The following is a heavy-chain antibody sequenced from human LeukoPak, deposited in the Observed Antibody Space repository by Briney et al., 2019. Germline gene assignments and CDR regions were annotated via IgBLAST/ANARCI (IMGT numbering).Heavy chain of an antibody. CDR3: ARVDYGGNSGDY. D-gene: IGHD4-23*01. CDR1: GYTFTGYY. V-gene: IGHV1-2*02. J-gene: IGHJ4*02. CDR2: INPNSGGT. Sequence: GASVKVSCKASGYTFTGYYMRWVRQAPGQGLEWMGWINPNSGGTNYAQKFQGRVTMTRDTSISTAYMELSRLRSDDTAVYYCARVDYGGNSGDYWGQGTLVTVSS.